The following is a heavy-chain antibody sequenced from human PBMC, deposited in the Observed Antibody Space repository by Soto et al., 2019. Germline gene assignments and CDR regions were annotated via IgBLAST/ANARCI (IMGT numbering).Heavy chain of an antibody. V-gene: IGHV4-61*08. CDR2: IHYSGST. CDR1: GGYVNIGACY. J-gene: IGHJ4*02. CDR3: TRGGAAYKNGH. Sequence: PSETMCLTCTVAGGYVNIGACYWSWSKKPPGKGLEWIGFIHYSGSTNYNPSLKSRFTMSVDTSKNQFSLKLTSVNAAATAVYYCTRGGAAYKNGHWGQGTLVTV. D-gene: IGHD1-26*01.